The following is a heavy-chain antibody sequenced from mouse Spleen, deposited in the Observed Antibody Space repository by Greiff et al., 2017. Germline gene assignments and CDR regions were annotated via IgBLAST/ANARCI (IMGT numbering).Heavy chain of an antibody. CDR2: ISGGGGNT. J-gene: IGHJ3*01. V-gene: IGHV5-9*01. Sequence: EVQLVESGGGLVKPGGSLKLSCAASGFTFSSYTMSWVRQTPEKRLEWVATISGGGGNTYYPDSVKGRFTISRDNAKNTLYLQMSSLRSEDTALYYCARHEGTPFAYWGQGTLVTVSA. CDR1: GFTFSSYT. CDR3: ARHEGTPFAY. D-gene: IGHD3-3*01.